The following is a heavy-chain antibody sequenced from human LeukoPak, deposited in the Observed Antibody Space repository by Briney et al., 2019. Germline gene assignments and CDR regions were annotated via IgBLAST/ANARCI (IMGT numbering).Heavy chain of an antibody. CDR2: ISSNGGST. CDR1: GFTFSSYA. V-gene: IGHV3-64*01. Sequence: PGGSLRLSCAASGFTFSSYAMHWVRQAPGKGLEYVSAISSNGGSTYYANSVKGRFTISRDNSKNTLYLQMGSLRAEDMAVYYWARGITRRGGGLLGGPFDYWGQGTLVTVSS. J-gene: IGHJ4*02. D-gene: IGHD3-16*01. CDR3: ARGITRRGGGLLGGPFDY.